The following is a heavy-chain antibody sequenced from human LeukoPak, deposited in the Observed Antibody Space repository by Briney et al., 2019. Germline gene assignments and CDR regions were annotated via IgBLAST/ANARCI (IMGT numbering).Heavy chain of an antibody. J-gene: IGHJ1*01. CDR3: ARVEASGYFQH. Sequence: VASVKVSCKASGYTFSSHAISWVRQAPGQGLEWMGRINPNSGGTNYAQKFQGRVTMTRDTSISTAYMELSRLRSDDTAVYYCARVEASGYFQHWGQGTLVTVSS. CDR2: INPNSGGT. CDR1: GYTFSSHA. V-gene: IGHV1-2*06.